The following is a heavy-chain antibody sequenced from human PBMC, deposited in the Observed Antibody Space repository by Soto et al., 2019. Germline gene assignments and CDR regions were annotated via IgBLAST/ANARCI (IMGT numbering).Heavy chain of an antibody. CDR1: GYTLTELS. CDR3: ARAAPLGSWFDP. D-gene: IGHD7-27*01. CDR2: FDPEDGET. Sequence: ASVKVSCKVSGYTLTELSMHWVRQAPGKGLEWMGGFDPEDGETIYAQKFQGRVTMTRNTSISTAYMELSSLRSEDTAVYYCARAAPLGSWFDPWGQGTLVTVSS. V-gene: IGHV1-24*01. J-gene: IGHJ5*02.